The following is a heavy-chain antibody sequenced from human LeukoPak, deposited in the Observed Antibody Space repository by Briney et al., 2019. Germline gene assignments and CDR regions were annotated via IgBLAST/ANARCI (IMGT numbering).Heavy chain of an antibody. CDR3: ARRDYVWGSYYPFDY. CDR1: GGSISSSSYY. Sequence: PSETLSLTCTVSGGSISSSSYYWGWIRQPPGKGLEWIVSIYYSGSTYYNPSLKSRVTISVDTSKNQFSLKLSSVTAADTAVYYCARRDYVWGSYYPFDYWGQGTLVTVSS. V-gene: IGHV4-39*01. CDR2: IYYSGST. D-gene: IGHD3-16*01. J-gene: IGHJ4*02.